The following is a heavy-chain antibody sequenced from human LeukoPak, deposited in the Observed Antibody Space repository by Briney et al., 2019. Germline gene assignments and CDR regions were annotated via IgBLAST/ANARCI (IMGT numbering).Heavy chain of an antibody. CDR3: ARGGSTTVTTYVDY. D-gene: IGHD4-11*01. CDR2: INWNGGST. J-gene: IGHJ4*02. V-gene: IGHV3-20*04. CDR1: GFTFDDYG. Sequence: PGGSLRLSCAASGFTFDDYGMSWVRRAPGKGLEWVGGINWNGGSTVYAESVKGRFTISRDNAKNSLYLQMNSLRAEDTALYYCARGGSTTVTTYVDYWGQGTLVTVSS.